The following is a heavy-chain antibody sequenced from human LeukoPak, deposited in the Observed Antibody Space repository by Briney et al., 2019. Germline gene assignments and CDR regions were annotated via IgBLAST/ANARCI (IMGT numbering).Heavy chain of an antibody. J-gene: IGHJ4*02. CDR1: GGSISSSSSY. CDR3: ARGALDTKTRFDY. D-gene: IGHD5-18*01. Sequence: SETLSLTCTVSGGSISSSSSYWSWIRQPPGKGLEWIGYIYYSGSTKYNPSLKSRVTISVDASKNQFSLRLSSLTAADTAVYYCARGALDTKTRFDYWGQGTLVTVSS. V-gene: IGHV4-61*01. CDR2: IYYSGST.